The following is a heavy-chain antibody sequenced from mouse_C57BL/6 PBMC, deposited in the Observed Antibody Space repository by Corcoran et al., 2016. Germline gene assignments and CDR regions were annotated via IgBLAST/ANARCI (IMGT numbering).Heavy chain of an antibody. CDR2: IYTDTGEP. D-gene: IGHD1-1*01. J-gene: IGHJ1*03. V-gene: IGHV9-1*01. CDR1: GYTFTEYP. Sequence: QIQLVQSGPELKKTGETVKMSCKASGYTFTEYPMHWVKQAPGKGVKGMGMIYTDTGEPTYAEEFKGRFAFSLETSASTAYLQINNLKNEDTATYFCVPFYYYGSSPQGYFDVWGTGTTVTVSS. CDR3: VPFYYYGSSPQGYFDV.